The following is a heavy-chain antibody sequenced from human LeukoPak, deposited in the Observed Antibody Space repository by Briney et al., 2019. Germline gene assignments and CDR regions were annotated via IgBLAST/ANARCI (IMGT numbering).Heavy chain of an antibody. CDR2: ISGSGGST. J-gene: IGHJ3*02. CDR1: GFIFRSYA. CDR3: ARETSINAFDI. Sequence: GGSLRLSCVGSGFIFRSYAVTWVRQAPGKGLEWVSAISGSGGSTYYADSVKGRFTISRDNSKNTLYLQMNSLRAEDTAVYYCARETSINAFDIWGQGTMVTVSS. V-gene: IGHV3-23*01. D-gene: IGHD2/OR15-2a*01.